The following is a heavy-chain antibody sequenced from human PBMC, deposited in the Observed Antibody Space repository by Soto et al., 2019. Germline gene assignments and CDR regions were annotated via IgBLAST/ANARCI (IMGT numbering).Heavy chain of an antibody. CDR1: GGSISSYY. CDR2: IYYSGST. CDR3: ARVRAYYYDSSGYGGWFDP. J-gene: IGHJ5*02. Sequence: PSETLSLTCTVSGGSISSYYWSWIRQPPGKGLEWIGYIYYSGSTNYNPSLKSRVTISVDTSKNQFSLKLSSVTAADTAVYYCARVRAYYYDSSGYGGWFDPWGQGTLVTVSS. D-gene: IGHD3-22*01. V-gene: IGHV4-59*01.